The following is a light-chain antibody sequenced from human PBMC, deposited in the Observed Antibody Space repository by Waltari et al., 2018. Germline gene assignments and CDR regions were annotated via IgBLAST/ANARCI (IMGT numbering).Light chain of an antibody. J-gene: IGLJ2*01. V-gene: IGLV1-40*01. CDR2: GNS. Sequence: QSVLTQPPSVSGAPGQRVTISCTGSSSKNGAGYEVHRYQQLPGTAPKLLIYGNSNRPSGVPDRFSGSKSGTSASLAITGLQAEDEADYYCQSYDSSLSGSVFGGGTKLTVL. CDR3: QSYDSSLSGSV. CDR1: SSKNGAGYE.